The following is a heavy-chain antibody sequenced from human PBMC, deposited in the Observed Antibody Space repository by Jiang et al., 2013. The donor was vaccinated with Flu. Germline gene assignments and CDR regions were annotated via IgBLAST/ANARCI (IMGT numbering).Heavy chain of an antibody. D-gene: IGHD3-10*01. V-gene: IGHV7-4-1*02. CDR3: ARVFLVQGVVHPHYYYGMDV. Sequence: VRQAPGQGLEWMGWINTNTGNPTYAQGFTGRFVFSLDTSVSTAYLQISSLKAEDTAVYYCARVFLVQGVVHPHYYYGMDVWGQGTTVTVSS. CDR2: INTNTGNP. J-gene: IGHJ6*02.